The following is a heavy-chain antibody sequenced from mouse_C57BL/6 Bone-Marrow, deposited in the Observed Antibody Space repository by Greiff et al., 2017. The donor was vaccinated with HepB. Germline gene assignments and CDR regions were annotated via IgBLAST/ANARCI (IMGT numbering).Heavy chain of an antibody. CDR3: ARWLLRWYFDV. D-gene: IGHD2-3*01. J-gene: IGHJ1*03. Sequence: VQLQESGPGLVAPSQSLSITCTVSGFSLTSYGVDWVRQSPGKGLEWLGVIWGVGSTNYNSALKSRLSISKYNSKSQVFLKMNSLQTDDTAMYYCARWLLRWYFDVWGTGTTVTVSS. CDR2: IWGVGST. CDR1: GFSLTSYG. V-gene: IGHV2-6*01.